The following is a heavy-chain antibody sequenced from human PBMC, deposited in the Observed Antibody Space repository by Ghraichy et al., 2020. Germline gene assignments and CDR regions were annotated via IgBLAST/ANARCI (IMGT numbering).Heavy chain of an antibody. D-gene: IGHD5-18*01. CDR3: ASRGYNYAFSFDY. V-gene: IGHV3-48*02. CDR2: ISSSSSSM. J-gene: IGHJ4*02. Sequence: VSYISSSSSSMYYTDSVKGRFTISRDNSKNSLFLQMNSLRDEDTGSYYCASRGYNYAFSFDYWGQG.